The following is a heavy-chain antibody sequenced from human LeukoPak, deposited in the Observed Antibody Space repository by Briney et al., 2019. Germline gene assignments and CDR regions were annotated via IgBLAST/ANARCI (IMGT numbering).Heavy chain of an antibody. D-gene: IGHD2-15*01. CDR2: TYYRSKWYN. Sequence: SQTLSLTCAISGDSVSSNSAAWNWIRQSPSRGLEWLGRTYYRSKWYNDYAVSVKSRITINPDTSKNQFSLQLNSVTPEDTAVYYCARLDLVVAATPSYYMDVWGKGTTVTISS. CDR3: ARLDLVVAATPSYYMDV. CDR1: GDSVSSNSAA. J-gene: IGHJ6*03. V-gene: IGHV6-1*01.